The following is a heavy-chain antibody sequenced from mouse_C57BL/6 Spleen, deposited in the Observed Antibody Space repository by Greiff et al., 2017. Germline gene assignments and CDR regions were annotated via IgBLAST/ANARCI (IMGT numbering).Heavy chain of an antibody. Sequence: QVHVKQPGAELVKPGASVKLSCKASGYTFTSYWMQWVKQRPGQGLEWIGEIDPSDSYTNYNQKFKGKATLTVDTSSSTAYMQLSSLTSEDSAVYYCARPSYYYGSSGTHWYFDVWGTGTTVTVSS. CDR3: ARPSYYYGSSGTHWYFDV. CDR1: GYTFTSYW. D-gene: IGHD1-1*01. J-gene: IGHJ1*03. CDR2: IDPSDSYT. V-gene: IGHV1-50*01.